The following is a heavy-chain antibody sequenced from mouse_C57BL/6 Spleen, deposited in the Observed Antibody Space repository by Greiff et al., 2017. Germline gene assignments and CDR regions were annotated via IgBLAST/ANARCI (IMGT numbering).Heavy chain of an antibody. Sequence: QVQLQQSGPELVKPGASVKISCKASGYAFSSSWMNWVKQRPGKGLEWIGRIYPGDGDTNYNGKFKGKATLTADKSSSTAYMQRSSLTSEDSAVYFCARGSGKGYFDYWGQGTTLTVSS. J-gene: IGHJ2*01. D-gene: IGHD1-3*01. CDR2: IYPGDGDT. CDR3: ARGSGKGYFDY. V-gene: IGHV1-82*01. CDR1: GYAFSSSW.